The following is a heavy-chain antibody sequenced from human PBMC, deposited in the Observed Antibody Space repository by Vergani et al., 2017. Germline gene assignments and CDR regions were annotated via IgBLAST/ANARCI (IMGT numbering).Heavy chain of an antibody. V-gene: IGHV1-69*13. CDR2: ITPLFGTA. D-gene: IGHD6-13*01. CDR1: GGPFSSYA. CDR3: AREGAAASLNYYYYYMDV. Sequence: QVQLVQSGAGVKKPGSSVKVSCKASGGPFSSYAISWVRQAPGQGLEWMGGITPLFGTANYAQKFQGRVTITADESTSTAYMELSSLRSADTAVYYCAREGAAASLNYYYYYMDVWGKGTTVTVSS. J-gene: IGHJ6*03.